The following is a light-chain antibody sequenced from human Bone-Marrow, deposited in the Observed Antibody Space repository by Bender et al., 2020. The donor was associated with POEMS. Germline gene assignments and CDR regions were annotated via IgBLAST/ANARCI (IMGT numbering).Light chain of an antibody. CDR3: QSYDRRWGWLV. CDR2: GNI. J-gene: IGLJ2*01. V-gene: IGLV1-40*01. CDR1: SSNLGAAYD. Sequence: QSALKQPPSVSGAPGQRVTLSCSGNSSNLGAAYDVHWYQQLPATAPKLVIFGNINRPSGVPDGFSGSKSGTSASLAITGVQAEDEADYYYQSYDRRWGWLVFGGGTKLTVL.